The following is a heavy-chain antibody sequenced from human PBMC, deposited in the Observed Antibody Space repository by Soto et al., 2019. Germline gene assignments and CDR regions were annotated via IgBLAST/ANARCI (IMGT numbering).Heavy chain of an antibody. CDR1: GGSITSSSYY. CDR2: IYYSGST. Sequence: SETLSLTCTVSGGSITSSSYYWGWIRQPPGKGLEWIGTIYYSGSTYYNPSLKSRVTISVDTSKNQFSLNLSSVTAADTAVYYCARMWSGYNSHWGRGTLVTVSS. J-gene: IGHJ4*02. V-gene: IGHV4-39*01. CDR3: ARMWSGYNSH. D-gene: IGHD6-25*01.